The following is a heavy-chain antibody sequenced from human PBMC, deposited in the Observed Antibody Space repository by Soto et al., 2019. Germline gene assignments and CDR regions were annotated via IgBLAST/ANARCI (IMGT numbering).Heavy chain of an antibody. CDR3: VRIGRQSQTSYSRFDS. D-gene: IGHD1-26*01. CDR1: VNSISSDFY. CDR2: IYHSGTT. V-gene: IGHV4-38-2*01. Sequence: SWTLSLTCVVSVNSISSDFYWGWFREPPGKGLEWIGSIYHSGTTYYNPSLRIRLTLSIDTSKNQFSLMLSSVTAADTDLYHCVRIGRQSQTSYSRFDSCGQGSLIAV. J-gene: IGHJ5*01.